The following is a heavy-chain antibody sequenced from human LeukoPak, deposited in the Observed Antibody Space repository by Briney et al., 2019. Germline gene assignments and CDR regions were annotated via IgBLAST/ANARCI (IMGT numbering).Heavy chain of an antibody. CDR2: ISVSAGST. V-gene: IGHV3-23*01. J-gene: IGHJ3*02. CDR3: AKGLIPGALDI. CDR1: GFTFSSYA. Sequence: PGGSLRLACAASGFTFSSYAMNWVRQAPGKGLEWVSSISVSAGSTYYADSVKGQFSISRDNSKNTLSLQMNGLRAEDTAVYYCAKGLIPGALDIWGHGTLVTASS. D-gene: IGHD2-21*02.